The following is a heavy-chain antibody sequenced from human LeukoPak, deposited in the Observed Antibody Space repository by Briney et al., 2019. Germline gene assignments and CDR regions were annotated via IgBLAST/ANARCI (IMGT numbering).Heavy chain of an antibody. CDR3: ARLGQFCGGDCYPPSFDY. D-gene: IGHD2-21*02. CDR1: GGSISSSSYS. Sequence: KPSETLSLTCTVSGGSISSSSYSWGWIRRPPGTGLEWIGSIFYSGRTYYNPSLKSRVTISVDTSKNQISLKLRSVTAADTAMYYCARLGQFCGGDCYPPSFDYWGQGTLVTVSS. CDR2: IFYSGRT. V-gene: IGHV4-39*01. J-gene: IGHJ4*02.